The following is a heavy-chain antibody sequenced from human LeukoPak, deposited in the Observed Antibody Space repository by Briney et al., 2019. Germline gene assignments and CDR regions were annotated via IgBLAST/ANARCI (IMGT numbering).Heavy chain of an antibody. J-gene: IGHJ1*01. CDR2: ISWNSGTI. CDR1: GFTFDNYA. V-gene: IGHV3-9*01. CDR3: ARAYKDRSLAGKKEFFQH. D-gene: IGHD6-19*01. Sequence: GGSLRLSCAASGFTFDNYAMNWVRQVPGKGLEWISLISWNSGTIGYADSVKGRFTISRDNANNFLYLQMNSLRAKDTALYYCARAYKDRSLAGKKEFFQHWGLGTLVTVSS.